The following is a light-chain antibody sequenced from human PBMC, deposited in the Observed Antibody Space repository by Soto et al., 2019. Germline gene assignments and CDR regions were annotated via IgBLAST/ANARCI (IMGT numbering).Light chain of an antibody. CDR2: AAS. V-gene: IGKV1-17*01. CDR3: LQNNSYPRT. CDR1: QRLRNA. Sequence: DIQMTQSPSSLSASVGDRVTITCRASQRLRNALGWYQQKPGKAPQPLIYAASTLQSAVPSRFSGSGSGTEFPLTISSLQPEDCATYYCLQNNSYPRTFGQGTKVEIK. J-gene: IGKJ1*01.